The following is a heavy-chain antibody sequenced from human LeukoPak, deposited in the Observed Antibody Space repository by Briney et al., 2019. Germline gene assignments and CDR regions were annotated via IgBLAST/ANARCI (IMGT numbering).Heavy chain of an antibody. V-gene: IGHV3-23*01. CDR2: ISGSGGST. CDR1: GFTFSSYG. D-gene: IGHD4-17*01. CDR3: AKGHDYGDLIIDY. J-gene: IGHJ4*02. Sequence: GGSLRLSCAAPGFTFSSYGMHWVRQAPGKGLEWVSAISGSGGSTYYADSVKGRLTISRDNSKNTLYLQMNSLRAEDTAVYCCAKGHDYGDLIIDYWGQGTLVTVSS.